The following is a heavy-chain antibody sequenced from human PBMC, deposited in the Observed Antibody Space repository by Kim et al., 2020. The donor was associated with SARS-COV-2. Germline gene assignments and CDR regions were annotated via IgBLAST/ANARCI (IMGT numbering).Heavy chain of an antibody. J-gene: IGHJ4*02. CDR1: GFTFSSYS. V-gene: IGHV3-21*01. CDR2: ISSSSSYI. D-gene: IGHD2-2*02. CDR3: ARDLPGYCSSTSCYTGDY. Sequence: GGSLRLSCAASGFTFSSYSMNWVRQAPGKGLEWVSSISSSSSYIYYADSVKGRFTISRDNAKNSLYLQMNSLRAEDTAVYYCARDLPGYCSSTSCYTGDYWGQGTLVTVSS.